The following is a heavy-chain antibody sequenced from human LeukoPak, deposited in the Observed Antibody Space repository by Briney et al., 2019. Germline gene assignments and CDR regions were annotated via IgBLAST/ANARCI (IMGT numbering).Heavy chain of an antibody. CDR1: GGSISSYY. Sequence: ASEILSLTCTVSGGSISSYYWSWIRQPPGKGLEWIGYIYNGGSTTYSPSLNSRVTISLDTSNNQVSLRLSSVTAADTAVYYCAKGGTYGGGADYWGQGTLVTVSS. CDR3: AKGGTYGGGADY. V-gene: IGHV4-59*01. D-gene: IGHD1-26*01. J-gene: IGHJ4*02. CDR2: IYNGGST.